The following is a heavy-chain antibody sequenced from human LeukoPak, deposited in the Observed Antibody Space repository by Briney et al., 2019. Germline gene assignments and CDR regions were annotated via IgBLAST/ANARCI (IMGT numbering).Heavy chain of an antibody. Sequence: GGSLRLSCTASGFTFGDYAMSWFRQAPGKGLEWVGFIRSKAYGGTTEYAASVKGRFTISRDDSKSIAYLQMNSLRAEDTAVYYCARDAIYCSGGSCYSDYYYYAMDVWGQGTTVTVSS. D-gene: IGHD2-15*01. CDR3: ARDAIYCSGGSCYSDYYYYAMDV. J-gene: IGHJ6*02. CDR2: IRSKAYGGTT. CDR1: GFTFGDYA. V-gene: IGHV3-49*03.